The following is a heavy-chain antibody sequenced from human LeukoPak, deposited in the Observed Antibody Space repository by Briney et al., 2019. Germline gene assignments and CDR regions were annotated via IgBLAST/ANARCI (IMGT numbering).Heavy chain of an antibody. Sequence: GASVKVSCKASGYTFTSYGISWVRQAPGQGLEWMGWISAYNGNTNYAQKFQGRVTMTRDTSISTAYMELSRLRSDDTAVYYCARVPRIVPAAMVTYGEYYFDYWGQGTLVTVSS. CDR2: ISAYNGNT. CDR3: ARVPRIVPAAMVTYGEYYFDY. J-gene: IGHJ4*02. V-gene: IGHV1-18*01. CDR1: GYTFTSYG. D-gene: IGHD2-2*01.